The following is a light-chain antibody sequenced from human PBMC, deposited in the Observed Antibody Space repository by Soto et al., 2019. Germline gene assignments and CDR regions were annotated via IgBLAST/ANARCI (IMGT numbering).Light chain of an antibody. J-gene: IGLJ2*01. V-gene: IGLV6-57*04. CDR2: EDN. Sequence: NFMLTQPHSVSESPGKTVIISCTRSSGVIASNSVQWYQQRPGSAPSTVIYEDNQRPSGDPDRFSGSTDGSSNSASLTISGLQTEDEADYYCQSYDSNTVVFGGGTKLTVL. CDR3: QSYDSNTVV. CDR1: SGVIASNS.